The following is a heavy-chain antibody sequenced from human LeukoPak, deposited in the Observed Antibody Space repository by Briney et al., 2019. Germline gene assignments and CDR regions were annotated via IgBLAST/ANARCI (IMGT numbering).Heavy chain of an antibody. CDR1: GVTFSSYS. CDR3: ARFPLYYDSSDLYFDY. J-gene: IGHJ4*02. V-gene: IGHV3-21*01. Sequence: GGSLRLSCAASGVTFSSYSMNWVRQAPGKGLEWVSSISSSSSYIYYADSVKGRFTISRDNAKNSLYLQLNSLRAEDTAVCYCARFPLYYDSSDLYFDYWGQGTLVTVSS. D-gene: IGHD3-22*01. CDR2: ISSSSSYI.